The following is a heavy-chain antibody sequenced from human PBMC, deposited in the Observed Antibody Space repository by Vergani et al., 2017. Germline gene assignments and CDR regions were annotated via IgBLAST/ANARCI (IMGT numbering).Heavy chain of an antibody. CDR3: AHSSGVDGDYFC. D-gene: IGHD4-17*01. CDR1: GFSFSTSGVG. V-gene: IGHV2-5*01. CDR2: IYWHDNK. Sequence: QVTLKESGPVLVKPTQTLTLTCTFSGFSFSTSGVGVGWIRQRPGKALEWLALIYWHDNKKYSPSLKSRLSIIKDIFNNQVVLTMTNMDPVDTATYYCAHSSGVDGDYFCWGQGTLVTVSS. J-gene: IGHJ4*02.